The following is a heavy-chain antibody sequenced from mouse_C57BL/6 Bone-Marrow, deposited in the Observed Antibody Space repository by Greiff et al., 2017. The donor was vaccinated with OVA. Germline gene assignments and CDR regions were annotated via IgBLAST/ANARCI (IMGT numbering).Heavy chain of an antibody. CDR3: TALFITTVVATENGY. Sequence: EVKLMESGGGLVQPGGSMKLSCVASGFTFSNYWMNWVRQSPEKGLEWVAQIRLKSDNYATHYAESVKGRFTISRDDSKSSVYLQMNNLRAEDTGIYYCTALFITTVVATENGYWGQGTTLTVSS. J-gene: IGHJ2*01. CDR2: IRLKSDNYAT. V-gene: IGHV6-3*01. D-gene: IGHD1-1*01. CDR1: GFTFSNYW.